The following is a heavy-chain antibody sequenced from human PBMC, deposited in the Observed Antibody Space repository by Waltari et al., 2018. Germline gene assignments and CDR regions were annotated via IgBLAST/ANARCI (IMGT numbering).Heavy chain of an antibody. Sequence: QVQLVQSGAEVKKPGASVKVSCKASGYTFTSYGISWVRQAPGQGLEWMGCNNPYKGNTNDAPKLQGRVTMTTDPSTSTAYMELRSLRSDDTAVYYCARDRSTESYYYDSSGYYDYWGQGTLVTVSS. D-gene: IGHD3-22*01. CDR1: GYTFTSYG. CDR3: ARDRSTESYYYDSSGYYDY. J-gene: IGHJ4*02. V-gene: IGHV1-18*04. CDR2: NNPYKGNT.